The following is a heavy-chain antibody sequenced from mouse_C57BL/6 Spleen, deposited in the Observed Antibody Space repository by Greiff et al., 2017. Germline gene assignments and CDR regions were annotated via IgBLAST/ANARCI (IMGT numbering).Heavy chain of an antibody. D-gene: IGHD3-2*02. CDR3: ARYYSAGYDSY. Sequence: QVQLQQPGAELVRPGSSVKLSCKASGYTFTSYWMHWVKQRPIQGLEWIGNIDPSDSETHYNQKFKDKATLPVDQSSSTAYLQLSRLTSGDSSVDSCARYYSAGYDSYWGQGTLVTVSA. V-gene: IGHV1-52*01. J-gene: IGHJ3*01. CDR2: IDPSDSET. CDR1: GYTFTSYW.